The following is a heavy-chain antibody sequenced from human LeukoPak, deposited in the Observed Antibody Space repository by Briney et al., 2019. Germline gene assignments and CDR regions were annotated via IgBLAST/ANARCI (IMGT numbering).Heavy chain of an antibody. Sequence: GGSLRLSCAASGFTFSSYSMNWVRQAPGKGLEWVSSISSSSSYIYYADSVKGRFTISRDNAKNSLYLQMNSLRAEDTAVYFCTREAAAGIDYWGQGTLVTVSS. D-gene: IGHD6-13*01. CDR2: ISSSSSYI. V-gene: IGHV3-21*01. CDR1: GFTFSSYS. J-gene: IGHJ4*02. CDR3: TREAAAGIDY.